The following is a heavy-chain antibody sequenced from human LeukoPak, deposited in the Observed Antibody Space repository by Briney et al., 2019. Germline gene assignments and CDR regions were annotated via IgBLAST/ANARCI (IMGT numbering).Heavy chain of an antibody. D-gene: IGHD3/OR15-3a*01. CDR1: GYTFTSYG. V-gene: IGHV1-18*01. Sequence: ASVKVSCTASGYTFTSYGISWVRQAPGQGLEWMGWISAYNGNTNYAQTLQGRVTMTTDTSTSTAYMELRSLRSEDTAVYYSAREGLSRANWFVPWGQGTLVTVSS. CDR3: AREGLSRANWFVP. CDR2: ISAYNGNT. J-gene: IGHJ5*02.